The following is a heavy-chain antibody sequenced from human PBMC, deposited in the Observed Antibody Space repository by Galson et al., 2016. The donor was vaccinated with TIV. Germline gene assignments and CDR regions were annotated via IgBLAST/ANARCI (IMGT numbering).Heavy chain of an antibody. Sequence: SVKVSCKASGYMFSGYGISWVRQAPGQGLEWMGWISAYNGDTNKARNFQGRVTLTTDTSTKTAYMELRSLTSDCARLARPTGQRDTMIIVPDYWGQGSLVTVSS. J-gene: IGHJ4*02. CDR3: TGQRDTMIIVPDY. CDR1: GYMFSGYG. CDR2: ISAYNGDT. V-gene: IGHV1-18*01. D-gene: IGHD3-22*01.